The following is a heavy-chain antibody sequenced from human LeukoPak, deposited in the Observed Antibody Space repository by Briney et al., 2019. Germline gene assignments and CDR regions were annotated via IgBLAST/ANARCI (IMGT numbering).Heavy chain of an antibody. J-gene: IGHJ3*02. Sequence: GASVKVSCKASGGTFSSYAISWVRQAPGQGLEWMGGIIPIFGTANYAQKFQGRVTITADESTSTAYMELSSLRSEDTAVYYCARVRDYSNYWGAFDIWGQGTMVTVSS. CDR1: GGTFSSYA. V-gene: IGHV1-69*13. CDR3: ARVRDYSNYWGAFDI. D-gene: IGHD4-11*01. CDR2: IIPIFGTA.